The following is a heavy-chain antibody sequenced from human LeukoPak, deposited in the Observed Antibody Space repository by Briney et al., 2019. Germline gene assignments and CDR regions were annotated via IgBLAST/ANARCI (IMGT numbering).Heavy chain of an antibody. CDR1: GYTFTGYY. Sequence: ASVKVSCKASGYTFTGYYMHWVRQAPGQGLEWMGWIDPNSGGTNYAQKFQGRVTMTRDTSISTAYMELSRLRSDDTAVYYCARFYYDSSGTGEDAFDIWGQGTMVTVSS. CDR3: ARFYYDSSGTGEDAFDI. CDR2: IDPNSGGT. J-gene: IGHJ3*02. D-gene: IGHD3-22*01. V-gene: IGHV1-2*02.